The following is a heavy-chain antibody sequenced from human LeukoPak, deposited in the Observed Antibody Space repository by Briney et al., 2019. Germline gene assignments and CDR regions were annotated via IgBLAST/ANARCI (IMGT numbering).Heavy chain of an antibody. J-gene: IGHJ4*02. D-gene: IGHD6-13*01. CDR3: ARHVGVQQLALDY. Sequence: PSETLSLTCTVSGGSISSYYWSWIRQPPGKGLEWIGYIYYSGSTNYNPSLKSRVTISIDTSKNQFSLKLSSVTAADTAVYYCARHVGVQQLALDYWGQGTLVTVSS. V-gene: IGHV4-59*08. CDR1: GGSISSYY. CDR2: IYYSGST.